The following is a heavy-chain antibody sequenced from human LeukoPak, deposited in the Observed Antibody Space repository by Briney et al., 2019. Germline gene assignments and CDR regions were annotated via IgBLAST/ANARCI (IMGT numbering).Heavy chain of an antibody. D-gene: IGHD6-13*01. CDR3: AREGYSSSWLGAFDI. CDR2: ISSSGSTI. CDR1: GFTFSDYY. V-gene: IGHV3-11*01. J-gene: IGHJ3*02. Sequence: PGGSLRLSCAASGFTFSDYYMSWIRQAPGKGLEWVSYISSSGSTIYYADSVKGRFTISRDNAKNLLYLQMNSLRAEDTAVYYCAREGYSSSWLGAFDIWGQGTMVTVSP.